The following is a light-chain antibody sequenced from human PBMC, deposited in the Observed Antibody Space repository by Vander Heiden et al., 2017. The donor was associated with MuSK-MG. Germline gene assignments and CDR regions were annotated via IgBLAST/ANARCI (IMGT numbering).Light chain of an antibody. CDR3: MQHKQFPIT. J-gene: IGKJ5*01. Sequence: EIVLTQTPLSSAVTLGQPASISCRSSQSLVHGDGNTYLSWLQQRPGQPPRRLIYKVSNRFSGVPDRVSASGAGTDFTLKISRVEPEDVGVYYCMQHKQFPITFGQGTRLEIK. CDR1: QSLVHGDGNTY. CDR2: KVS. V-gene: IGKV2-24*01.